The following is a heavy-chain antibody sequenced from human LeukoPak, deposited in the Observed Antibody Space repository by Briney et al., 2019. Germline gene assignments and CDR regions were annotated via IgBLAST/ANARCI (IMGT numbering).Heavy chain of an antibody. Sequence: PGGSLRLSCAASGFTFSNAWMSWVRQAPGKGLEWVGRIKSKTDGGTTDYAAPVKGRFTISRDDSKNTLYLQMNSLKTEDTAVYYCTTVRLAAADHFDYWGQGTLVTVSS. CDR3: TTVRLAAADHFDY. J-gene: IGHJ4*02. CDR1: GFTFSNAW. V-gene: IGHV3-15*01. CDR2: IKSKTDGGTT. D-gene: IGHD6-13*01.